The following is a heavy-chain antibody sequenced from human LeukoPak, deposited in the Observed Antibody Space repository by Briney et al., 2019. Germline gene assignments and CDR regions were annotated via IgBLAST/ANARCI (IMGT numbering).Heavy chain of an antibody. CDR3: ARGPRRNIAAAGGNAFDI. CDR2: INHSGST. J-gene: IGHJ3*02. D-gene: IGHD6-13*01. V-gene: IGHV4-34*01. CDR1: GGSFSGYY. Sequence: SETLSLTCAVYGGSFSGYYWSWIRQPPGKGLEWIGEINHSGSTNYNPSLKSQVTISVDTSKNQFSLKLSSVTAADTAVYYCARGPRRNIAAAGGNAFDIWGQGTMVTVSS.